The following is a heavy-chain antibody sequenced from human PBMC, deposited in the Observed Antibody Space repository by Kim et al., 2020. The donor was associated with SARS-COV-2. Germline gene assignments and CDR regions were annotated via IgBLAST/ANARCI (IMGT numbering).Heavy chain of an antibody. D-gene: IGHD3-22*01. J-gene: IGHJ4*02. Sequence: APVKGRFTISRDDSKNTLYLQMNSLKTEDTDVYYCTTYYSDSSGYYYFDYWGQGTLVTVSS. CDR3: TTYYSDSSGYYYFDY. V-gene: IGHV3-15*01.